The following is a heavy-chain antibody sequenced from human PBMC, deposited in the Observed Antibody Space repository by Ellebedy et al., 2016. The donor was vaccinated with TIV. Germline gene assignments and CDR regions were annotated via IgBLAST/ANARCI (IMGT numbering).Heavy chain of an antibody. Sequence: SETLSLTXTVSGGSISSSSYYWGWIRQPPGKGLEWIGSIYYSGSTYYNPSLKSRVTISVDTSKNQFSLKLSSVTAADTAVYYCARVGDYYGSGSLDYWGRGTLVAVSS. CDR1: GGSISSSSYY. CDR3: ARVGDYYGSGSLDY. D-gene: IGHD3-10*01. J-gene: IGHJ4*02. V-gene: IGHV4-39*01. CDR2: IYYSGST.